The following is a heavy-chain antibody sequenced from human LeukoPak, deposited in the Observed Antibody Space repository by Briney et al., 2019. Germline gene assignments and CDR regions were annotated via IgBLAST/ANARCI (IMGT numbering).Heavy chain of an antibody. CDR1: GYTFTGYY. CDR3: ARDMTYYDFWSGYYKSNWFDP. Sequence: ASVKVSCKASGYTFTGYYMHWVRQAPGQGLEWMGRINPNSGGTNYAQKFQGRVTMTRDTSISTAYMELRSLRSDDTAVYYCARDMTYYDFWSGYYKSNWFDPWGQGTLVTVSS. V-gene: IGHV1-2*06. CDR2: INPNSGGT. D-gene: IGHD3-3*01. J-gene: IGHJ5*02.